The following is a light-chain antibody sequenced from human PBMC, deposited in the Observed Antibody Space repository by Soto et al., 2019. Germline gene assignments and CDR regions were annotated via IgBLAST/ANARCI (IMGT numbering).Light chain of an antibody. CDR3: QTWGTGIQV. CDR2: LNSDGSH. Sequence: QSVLTQSPSASASLGASVKLTCTLNSGHSSYAIAWHQQQPEKGPRYLMKLNSDGSHSKGDGIPDRFSGSSSGAERYLTISSLQSEDEADNYCQTWGTGIQVFGGGTKLTVL. V-gene: IGLV4-69*01. J-gene: IGLJ2*01. CDR1: SGHSSYA.